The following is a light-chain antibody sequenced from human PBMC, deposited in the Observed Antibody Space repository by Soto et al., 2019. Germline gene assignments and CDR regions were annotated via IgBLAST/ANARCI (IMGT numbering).Light chain of an antibody. CDR1: QSVSSY. J-gene: IGKJ2*01. V-gene: IGKV3-11*01. CDR3: QQRSNWPLYT. CDR2: DAS. Sequence: EIVLTQSPATLSLSPGERATLSCRASQSVSSYLAWYQQKPGQAPRLLIYDASNGATGIPARFSGSGSGTDFTLTISSLEPEDFAVYYCQQRSNWPLYTFGQGTKVDSK.